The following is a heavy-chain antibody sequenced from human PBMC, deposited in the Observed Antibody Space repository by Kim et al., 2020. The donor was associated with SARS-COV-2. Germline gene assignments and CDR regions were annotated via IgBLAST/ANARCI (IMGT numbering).Heavy chain of an antibody. V-gene: IGHV1-18*01. CDR2: ISAYNGNT. J-gene: IGHJ5*02. CDR1: GYTFTSYG. D-gene: IGHD1-26*01. Sequence: ASVKVSCKASGYTFTSYGISWVRQAPGQGLEWMGWISAYNGNTNYAQKLQGRVTMTTDTSTSTAYMELRSLRSDDTAVYYCARDVGKRWFFIGSYTNWFDPCGQGTLVTVSS. CDR3: ARDVGKRWFFIGSYTNWFDP.